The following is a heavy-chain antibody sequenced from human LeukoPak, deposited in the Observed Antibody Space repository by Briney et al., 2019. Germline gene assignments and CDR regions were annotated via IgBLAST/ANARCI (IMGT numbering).Heavy chain of an antibody. Sequence: ASVKVSCKASGYTFTSYYMHWVRQAPGQGLEWMGIINPSGGSTSCAQKFQGRVTMTRDMSTSTVYMELSSLRSEDTAVYYCARDLYYYDSSGYNWFDPWGQGTLVTVSS. CDR2: INPSGGST. CDR3: ARDLYYYDSSGYNWFDP. D-gene: IGHD3-22*01. V-gene: IGHV1-46*01. CDR1: GYTFTSYY. J-gene: IGHJ5*02.